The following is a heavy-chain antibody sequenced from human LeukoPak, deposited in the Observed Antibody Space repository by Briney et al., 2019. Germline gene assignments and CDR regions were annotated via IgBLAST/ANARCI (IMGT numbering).Heavy chain of an antibody. CDR1: GYTFTSYG. CDR2: ISAYNGNT. CDR3: ARGFRHGSGWTKDDY. D-gene: IGHD6-19*01. Sequence: ASVKVSCKASGYTFTSYGISWVRQAPGQGLEWMGWISAYNGNTNYAQKLQGRVTMTRNTSISTAYMELSGLRSEDTAVYYCARGFRHGSGWTKDDYWGQGTLVTVSS. J-gene: IGHJ4*02. V-gene: IGHV1-18*01.